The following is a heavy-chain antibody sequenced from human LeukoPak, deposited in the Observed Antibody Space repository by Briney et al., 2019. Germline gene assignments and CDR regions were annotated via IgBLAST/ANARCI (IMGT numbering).Heavy chain of an antibody. D-gene: IGHD2-2*01. CDR1: GYTFTSYA. Sequence: GASVKVSCKASGYTFTSYAMHWVRQAPGQRLEWMGWINAGNGNTKYSQKFQGRVTITRDTSASTAYMELSSLRAEDTAVYYCATDRGIVVVPAAILEYWGQGTMVTVSS. CDR2: INAGNGNT. V-gene: IGHV1-3*01. J-gene: IGHJ4*02. CDR3: ATDRGIVVVPAAILEY.